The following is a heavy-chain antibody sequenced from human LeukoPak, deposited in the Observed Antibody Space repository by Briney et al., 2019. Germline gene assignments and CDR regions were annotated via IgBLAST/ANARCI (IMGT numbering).Heavy chain of an antibody. J-gene: IGHJ4*02. D-gene: IGHD1-7*01. V-gene: IGHV3-23*01. CDR2: ISASGGST. Sequence: GGSLRLSCVVSGITFSNAWMNWVRQTPGKGLEWVSGISASGGSTSYADSVKGRFTISRDNSKNTLYLQMNSLRAEDTAVYYCARALITGTTLDYWGQGTLVTVSS. CDR3: ARALITGTTLDY. CDR1: GITFSNAW.